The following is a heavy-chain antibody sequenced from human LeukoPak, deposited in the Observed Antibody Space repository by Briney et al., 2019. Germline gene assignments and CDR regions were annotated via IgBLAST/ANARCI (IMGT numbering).Heavy chain of an antibody. CDR2: MSSSSSYI. CDR1: VFPFSRYN. V-gene: IGHV3-21*01. J-gene: IGHJ5*02. CDR3: ARDPRGSSSNSTWFDP. D-gene: IGHD6-13*01. Sequence: PGGPLRLSCAASVFPFSRYNKNCPRQSPGKAREWVSHMSSSSSYIYYADSVKGRFTISRDNAKNSLYLQMNSLRAEDTAVYYCARDPRGSSSNSTWFDPWGQGTLVTVSS.